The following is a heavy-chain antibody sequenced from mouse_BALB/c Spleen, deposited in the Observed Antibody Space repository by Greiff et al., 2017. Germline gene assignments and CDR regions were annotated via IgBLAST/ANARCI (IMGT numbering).Heavy chain of an antibody. V-gene: IGHV5-4*02. CDR3: ARGAVITTATMDY. CDR1: GFTFSDYY. D-gene: IGHD1-2*01. J-gene: IGHJ4*01. CDR2: ISDGGSYT. Sequence: EVQLVESGGGLVKPGGSLKLSCAASGFTFSDYYMYWVRQTPEKRLEWVATISDGGSYTYYPDSVKGRFTISRDNAKNNLYLQMSSLKSEDTAMYYCARGAVITTATMDYWGQGTSVTVSS.